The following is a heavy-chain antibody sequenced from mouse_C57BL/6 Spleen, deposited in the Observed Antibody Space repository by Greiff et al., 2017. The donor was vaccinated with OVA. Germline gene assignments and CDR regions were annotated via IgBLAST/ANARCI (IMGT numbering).Heavy chain of an antibody. Sequence: EVQLQQSGTVLARPGASVKMSCETSGYTFTSYWMHWVKQRPGQGLEWIGAIYPGNSDTSYNQKFKGKAKLTAVTSASTAYMELSSLTNEDSAVYYCTRYDYDPYFDYWGQGTTLTVSS. CDR3: TRYDYDPYFDY. CDR1: GYTFTSYW. V-gene: IGHV1-5*01. D-gene: IGHD2-4*01. CDR2: IYPGNSDT. J-gene: IGHJ2*01.